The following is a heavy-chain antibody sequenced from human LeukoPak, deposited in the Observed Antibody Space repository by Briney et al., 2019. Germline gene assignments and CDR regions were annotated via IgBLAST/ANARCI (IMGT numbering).Heavy chain of an antibody. Sequence: PGGSLRLSCAASGFTFSNYAMSWVRQAPGKGLEWVSAISGSGDNTYYADSVKGRFTVSRDNSKNTLYVQMKSLRAEDTAVYYCARSELSTYFDYWGQGTLVTVSS. D-gene: IGHD1-26*01. CDR3: ARSELSTYFDY. J-gene: IGHJ4*02. CDR2: ISGSGDNT. CDR1: GFTFSNYA. V-gene: IGHV3-23*01.